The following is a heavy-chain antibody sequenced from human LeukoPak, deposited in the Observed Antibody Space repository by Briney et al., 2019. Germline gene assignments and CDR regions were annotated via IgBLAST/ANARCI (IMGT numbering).Heavy chain of an antibody. J-gene: IGHJ4*02. CDR3: ARDMTAHSSAVSGVPGDY. V-gene: IGHV3-43D*03. CDR1: GFTFYDHA. CDR2: INWDGSLI. Sequence: GGSLRLSCAASGFTFYDHAMHWVRQAPGKGLEWVSLINWDGSLIYYGDSVRGRFTISRDNSKNSLFVQMHSLRAEDSAFYYCARDMTAHSSAVSGVPGDYWGQGTLVTVSS. D-gene: IGHD2-21*02.